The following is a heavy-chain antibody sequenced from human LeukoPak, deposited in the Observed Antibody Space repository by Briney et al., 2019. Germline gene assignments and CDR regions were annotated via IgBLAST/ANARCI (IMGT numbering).Heavy chain of an antibody. CDR1: GFSVNNNY. Sequence: PGGSLRLSCAASGFSVNNNYIDWVRQAPGKGLEWVSSMDNFGLKYYRDSVTGRFTISRDNAKNSLYLQMNSLRAEDTAVYYCARDRWFGEELFDYWGQGTLVTVSS. CDR2: MDNFGLK. J-gene: IGHJ4*02. CDR3: ARDRWFGEELFDY. D-gene: IGHD3-10*01. V-gene: IGHV3-69-1*01.